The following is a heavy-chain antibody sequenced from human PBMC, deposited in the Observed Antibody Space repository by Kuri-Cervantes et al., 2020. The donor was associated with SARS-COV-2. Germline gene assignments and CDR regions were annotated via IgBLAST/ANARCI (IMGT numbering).Heavy chain of an antibody. J-gene: IGHJ6*02. CDR1: GGSLSCYY. D-gene: IGHD1-26*01. Sequence: SETLSLTCTVSGGSLSCYYCSWVRQTPGKGLEWVGYMYYSGNTNYNPSLKSQLTISVDTSKRKFSLKLRSLTAADTAFYYCARVGLLVGSPNYYYYAMDVWGQGTTVTVSS. CDR2: MYYSGNT. CDR3: ARVGLLVGSPNYYYYAMDV. V-gene: IGHV4-59*01.